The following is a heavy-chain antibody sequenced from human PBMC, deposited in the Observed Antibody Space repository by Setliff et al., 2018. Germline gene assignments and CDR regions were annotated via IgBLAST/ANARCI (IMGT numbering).Heavy chain of an antibody. Sequence: SETLSLTCTVSNGSVSTTSRYWGWVRQPPGKGLEWIGSVYYSGYTYYSPSLESRVARSVDTSKNQFSLKVNSVTAADTAVYYCARVDFTMLQGVLGHWGQGTLVTVSS. D-gene: IGHD3-10*01. CDR3: ARVDFTMLQGVLGH. V-gene: IGHV4-39*07. CDR1: NGSVSTTSRY. CDR2: VYYSGYT. J-gene: IGHJ1*01.